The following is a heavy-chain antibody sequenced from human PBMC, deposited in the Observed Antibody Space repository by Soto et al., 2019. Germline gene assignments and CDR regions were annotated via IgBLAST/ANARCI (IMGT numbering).Heavy chain of an antibody. CDR3: AKDSPTYYDFWRALDAFDI. CDR1: GFPFTNYA. CDR2: ITGSGGDT. D-gene: IGHD3-3*01. J-gene: IGHJ3*02. V-gene: IGHV3-23*01. Sequence: GGSLRLSCAASGFPFTNYAMGWVRQAPGKGLEWVSAITGSGGDTYYINSVNGRFTTSRDNSKNTLYLQMNSLRAEDTAVYYCAKDSPTYYDFWRALDAFDIWGQGTMVTVSS.